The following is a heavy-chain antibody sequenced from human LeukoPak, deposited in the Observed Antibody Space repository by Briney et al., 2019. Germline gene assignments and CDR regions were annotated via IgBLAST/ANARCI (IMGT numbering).Heavy chain of an antibody. CDR3: ARVNDCAGSSCSTRWIDP. CDR2: VYYGGSP. V-gene: IGHV4-34*01. CDR1: GGSFSGYY. J-gene: IGHJ5*02. D-gene: IGHD2-2*02. Sequence: SETLSLTCAVYGGSFSGYYWSWIRQPPGKGLEWVGTVYYGGSPDYNPSLTSRVTMSVDTSKNQLSLKLYSVTAADTAVYYCARVNDCAGSSCSTRWIDPWGQGTLVTVSS.